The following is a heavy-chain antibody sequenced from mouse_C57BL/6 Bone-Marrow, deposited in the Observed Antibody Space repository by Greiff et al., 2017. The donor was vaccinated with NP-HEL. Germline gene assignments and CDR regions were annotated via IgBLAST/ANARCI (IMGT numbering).Heavy chain of an antibody. J-gene: IGHJ4*01. V-gene: IGHV5-4*03. CDR3: AVVATGGYYYAMDY. CDR1: GFTFSSYA. Sequence: EVKLMESGGGLVKPGGSLKLSCAASGFTFSSYAMSWVRQTPEKRLEWVATISDGGSYTYYPDNVKGRFTISRDNAKNNLYLQMSHLKSEDTAMYYCAVVATGGYYYAMDYWGQGTSVTVSS. CDR2: ISDGGSYT. D-gene: IGHD1-1*01.